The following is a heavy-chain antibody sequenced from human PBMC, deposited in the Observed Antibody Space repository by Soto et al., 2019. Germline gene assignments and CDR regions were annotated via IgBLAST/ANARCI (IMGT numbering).Heavy chain of an antibody. V-gene: IGHV1-3*01. CDR3: AREVGLTGRPGPGDY. CDR1: GYTFTSYA. CDR2: INAGNGNT. D-gene: IGHD7-27*01. J-gene: IGHJ4*02. Sequence: ASLKVSCKASGYTFTSYAMHWVRQAPGQRLERMGWINAGNGNTKYSQKFQGRVTITRDTSASTAYMELSSLRSEDTAVYYCAREVGLTGRPGPGDYWGQGTLVTVSS.